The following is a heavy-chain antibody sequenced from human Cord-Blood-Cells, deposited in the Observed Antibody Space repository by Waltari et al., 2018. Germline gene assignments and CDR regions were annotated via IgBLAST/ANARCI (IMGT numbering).Heavy chain of an antibody. V-gene: IGHV1-2*02. D-gene: IGHD2-8*01. CDR3: ARGVLMGYGVSDY. J-gene: IGHJ4*02. Sequence: QVQLVQSGAEVKKPGASVKVSCKASGYTFTGYYMHWVRQAPGQGLEWMGGINPNSGGTYQALKFQGRVTMTRETSISTAYMELSRLRSDDTAVYYCARGVLMGYGVSDYWGQGTLVTVSS. CDR2: INPNSGGT. CDR1: GYTFTGYY.